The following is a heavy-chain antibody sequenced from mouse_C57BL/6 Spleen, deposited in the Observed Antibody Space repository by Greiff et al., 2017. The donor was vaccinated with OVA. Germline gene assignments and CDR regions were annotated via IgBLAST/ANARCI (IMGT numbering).Heavy chain of an antibody. CDR3: ARWGDGNHAWFAY. D-gene: IGHD2-3*01. CDR1: GYTFTSYW. Sequence: QVQLKQPGAELVRPGSSVKLSCKASGYTFTSYWMDWVKQRPGQGLEWIGNIYPSDSETHYNQKFKDKATLTVDKSSSTAYLQLSSLTSEDSAVYYCARWGDGNHAWFAYWGQGTLVTVSA. V-gene: IGHV1-61*01. J-gene: IGHJ3*01. CDR2: IYPSDSET.